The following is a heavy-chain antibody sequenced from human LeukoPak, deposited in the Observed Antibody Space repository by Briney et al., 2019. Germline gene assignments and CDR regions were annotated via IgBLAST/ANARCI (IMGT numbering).Heavy chain of an antibody. CDR2: ISGSDTST. V-gene: IGHV3-23*01. Sequence: GGSLRLSCAASGFTFSNYSMTWVRQAPGKVLEWVSSISGSDTSTYYADSVKGRFTISRDNSKNTLELQMDSLRAEDTAVYYCTKARSASSSSCYSYWGQGILVTVSS. CDR1: GFTFSNYS. D-gene: IGHD2-2*02. J-gene: IGHJ4*02. CDR3: TKARSASSSSCYSY.